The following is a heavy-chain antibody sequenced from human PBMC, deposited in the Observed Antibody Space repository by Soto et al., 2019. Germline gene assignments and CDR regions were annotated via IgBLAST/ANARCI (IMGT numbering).Heavy chain of an antibody. CDR1: GFSISRGYF. CDR2: IYHSGTT. V-gene: IGHV4-38-2*02. Sequence: SETLSLTFAVSGFSISRGYFWGWIRQPPGKGPEGLGSIYHSGTTYYNPSVKGRVTISVDTSKNQFSLKMSSVTAADTAVYYCARDSSGYYWFDPWGQGTLVTVSS. D-gene: IGHD3-22*01. CDR3: ARDSSGYYWFDP. J-gene: IGHJ5*02.